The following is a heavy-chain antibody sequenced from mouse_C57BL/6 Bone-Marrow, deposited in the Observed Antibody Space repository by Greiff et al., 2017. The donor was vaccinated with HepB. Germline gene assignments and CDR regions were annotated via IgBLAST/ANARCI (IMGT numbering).Heavy chain of an antibody. D-gene: IGHD1-1*01. Sequence: VQLQESGAELARPGASVKLSCKASGYTFTSYGISWVKQRTGQGLEWIGEIYPRSGNTYYNEKFKGKATLTADKSSSTAYMELRSLTSEDSAVYFCARSGYYGSSWFAYWGQGTLVTVSA. CDR2: IYPRSGNT. V-gene: IGHV1-81*01. CDR3: ARSGYYGSSWFAY. J-gene: IGHJ3*01. CDR1: GYTFTSYG.